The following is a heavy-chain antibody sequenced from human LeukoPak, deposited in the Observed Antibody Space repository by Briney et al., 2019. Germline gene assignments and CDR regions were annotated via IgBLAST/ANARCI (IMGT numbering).Heavy chain of an antibody. CDR3: ARGPGKQLAYYYYYGMDV. D-gene: IGHD6-13*01. J-gene: IGHJ6*02. CDR2: ISSGGDII. V-gene: IGHV3-11*01. CDR1: GFTFSKYY. Sequence: PGGSLRLSCAASGFTFSKYYMHWIRQAPGKGLEWVSYISSGGDIIYYADSVKGRFTISRGNAENSLYLQMNSLRAEDTAVYYCARGPGKQLAYYYYYGMDVWGQGTTVTVSS.